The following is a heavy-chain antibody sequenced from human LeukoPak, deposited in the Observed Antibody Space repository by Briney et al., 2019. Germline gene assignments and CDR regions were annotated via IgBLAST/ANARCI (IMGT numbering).Heavy chain of an antibody. V-gene: IGHV4-34*01. CDR2: INNSGST. CDR3: ERGLYRPLLGN. D-gene: IGHD3-16*02. Sequence: SETLSLTCTVYGPLLRDCHWRWLRQSPEKGLEWIGEINNSGSTSYNPSLNSRVIMSVDRSKNQFSLRLTSVTAADTAVYYCERGLYRPLLGNWGQGTLVTVSS. CDR1: GPLLRDCH. J-gene: IGHJ4*02.